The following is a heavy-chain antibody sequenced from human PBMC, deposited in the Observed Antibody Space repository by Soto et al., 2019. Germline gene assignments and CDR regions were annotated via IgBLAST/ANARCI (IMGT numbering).Heavy chain of an antibody. D-gene: IGHD1-26*01. CDR2: ISYDGSNK. CDR3: ARAGSGSYDAFDY. V-gene: IGHV3-30-3*01. CDR1: GFTFSSYA. Sequence: LRLSCAASGFTFSSYAMHWVRQAPGKGLEWVAVISYDGSNKYYADSVKGRFTISRDNSKNTLYLQMNSLRAEDTAVYYCARAGSGSYDAFDYWGQGTLVTVSS. J-gene: IGHJ4*02.